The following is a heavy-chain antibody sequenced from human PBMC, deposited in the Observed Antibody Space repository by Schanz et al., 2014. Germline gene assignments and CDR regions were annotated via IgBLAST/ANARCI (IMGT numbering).Heavy chain of an antibody. CDR3: ARAPTAYCSDTSCIGTPFDY. D-gene: IGHD2-2*01. J-gene: IGHJ4*02. CDR2: ISTFRNEDT. V-gene: IGHV1-18*01. Sequence: QVQLVQSGAEVKKPGASVRVSCKVSGYAFTTYGISWVRQAPGQGPEFMGWISTFRNEDTNSAQRFQGRLTMTTDTSTSTAYMELRSLRSDDTAVYYCARAPTAYCSDTSCIGTPFDYWGQGTLVTVSS. CDR1: GYAFTTYG.